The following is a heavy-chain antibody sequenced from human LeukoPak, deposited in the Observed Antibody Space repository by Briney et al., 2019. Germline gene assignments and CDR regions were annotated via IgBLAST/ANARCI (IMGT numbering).Heavy chain of an antibody. CDR2: FHHSGST. J-gene: IGHJ4*02. D-gene: IGHD5-24*01. Sequence: SETLSLTCSVSGYCISSGFYWDWIRQPPGKGLEWSGSFHHSGSTPYNPSLNSRVSISVDTSKNQLSLKLSSVTAADTAVYYCARREGYNFDYWGQGTLVTVSS. V-gene: IGHV4-38-2*02. CDR3: ARREGYNFDY. CDR1: GYCISSGFY.